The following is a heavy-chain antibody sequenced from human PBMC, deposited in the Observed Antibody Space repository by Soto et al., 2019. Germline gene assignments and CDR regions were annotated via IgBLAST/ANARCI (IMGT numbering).Heavy chain of an antibody. CDR2: VYATGD. J-gene: IGHJ4*02. CDR1: GDSITTRY. D-gene: IGHD3-16*01. V-gene: IGHV4-4*09. Sequence: SETLSLTCSVSGDSITTRYWSWIRQPPGKGLEWIGYVYATGDNYNPSLMSRATMSLDTSKNLFSLRLRSVTAADTAVYYCAGGDHWRLVDYWGRGNLVTVSS. CDR3: AGGDHWRLVDY.